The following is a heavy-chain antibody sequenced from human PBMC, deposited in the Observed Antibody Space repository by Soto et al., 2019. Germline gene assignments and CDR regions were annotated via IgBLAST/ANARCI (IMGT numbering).Heavy chain of an antibody. J-gene: IGHJ3*02. D-gene: IGHD6-13*01. CDR1: GYTFTSYY. Sequence: ASVKVSCKASGYTFTSYYMHWVRQAPGQGLEWMGIINPSGGSTSYAQKFQGRVTMTRDTSTSTVYMELSSLRSEDTAVYYCALAEGIAAAGPLLGASDIWGQGTMVT. V-gene: IGHV1-46*03. CDR3: ALAEGIAAAGPLLGASDI. CDR2: INPSGGST.